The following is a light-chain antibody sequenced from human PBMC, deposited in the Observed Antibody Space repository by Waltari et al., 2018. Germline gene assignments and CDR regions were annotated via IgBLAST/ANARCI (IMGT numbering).Light chain of an antibody. CDR3: SSYISSSTLEL. V-gene: IGLV2-14*03. CDR2: DVS. J-gene: IGLJ2*01. Sequence: QSALTQPASVSGSPGQSITISCTGTISDVGSYNYVSGYQQHPGNAPKLIMFDVSNRPSGVSNRCSGSKSGNTASLTISGLQAEDEADYYCSSYISSSTLELFGGGTSLTVL. CDR1: ISDVGSYNY.